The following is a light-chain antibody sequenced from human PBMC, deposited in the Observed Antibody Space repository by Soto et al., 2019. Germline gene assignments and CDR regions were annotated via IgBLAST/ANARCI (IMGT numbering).Light chain of an antibody. CDR3: QQRYSWPIT. CDR2: DVS. Sequence: EIVLTQSPATLSLPPGERATLSCRASQSVRNSLIWYQQKPGQAPTLLIYDVSNRAAGIPARFSGSGSETDFTVTISSLEPEDFAVYYCQQRYSWPITFGQGTRLEIK. V-gene: IGKV3-11*01. CDR1: QSVRNS. J-gene: IGKJ5*01.